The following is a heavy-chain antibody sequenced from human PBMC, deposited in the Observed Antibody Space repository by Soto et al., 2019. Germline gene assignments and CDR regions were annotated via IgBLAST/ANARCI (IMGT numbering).Heavy chain of an antibody. D-gene: IGHD1-26*01. CDR1: GGSISSYY. CDR3: ARSGGSFNLDY. V-gene: IGHV4-4*07. J-gene: IGHJ4*02. CDR2: IYSSGST. Sequence: SETLSLTCTVSGGSISSYYWSWIRQPAGEGLEWIGRIYSSGSTNYNPSLKSRVSMSVDTSKNQLSLNLISVTAADTAVYYCARSGGSFNLDYWGLGTLVTVSS.